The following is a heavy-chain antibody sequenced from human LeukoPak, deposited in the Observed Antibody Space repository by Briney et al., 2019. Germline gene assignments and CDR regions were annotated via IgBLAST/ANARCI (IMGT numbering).Heavy chain of an antibody. CDR3: ARDLDYVWGSFGYYSDY. D-gene: IGHD3-16*01. J-gene: IGHJ4*02. V-gene: IGHV3-7*01. Sequence: PGGSLRLSCAASGFTFSSYWMSWVRQAPGKGLEWVANIKQDGSEKYYVDSVKGRFTISRDNAKNSLYLQMNSLRAEDTAVYYCARDLDYVWGSFGYYSDYWGQGTLVTVSS. CDR2: IKQDGSEK. CDR1: GFTFSSYW.